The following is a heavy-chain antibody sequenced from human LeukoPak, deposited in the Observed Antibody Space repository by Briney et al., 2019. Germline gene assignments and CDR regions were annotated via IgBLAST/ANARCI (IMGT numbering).Heavy chain of an antibody. Sequence: PSETLSLTCTVSGGSISSYYWSWIRQPPGKGLEWIGYIYYSGSTNYNPSLKSRVTISVDTSKNQFSLKLSSVTAADTAVYYCAKTSGYDAFDIWAKGQWSPSLQ. CDR1: GGSISSYY. CDR2: IYYSGST. CDR3: AKTSGYDAFDI. V-gene: IGHV4-59*08. J-gene: IGHJ3*02. D-gene: IGHD3-22*01.